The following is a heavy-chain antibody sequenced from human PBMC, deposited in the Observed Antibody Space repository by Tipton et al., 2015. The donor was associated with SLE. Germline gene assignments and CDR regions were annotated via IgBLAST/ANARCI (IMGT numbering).Heavy chain of an antibody. Sequence: TLSLTCSVSGVSISSSFWTWIRQPPGKGLEWIGYVDDSGRTSYNASLNGRVTMSSDTSRSQFSLKLAPLTSADTAVYYCARGSGWHLYWGQGILVTVSA. V-gene: IGHV4-59*12. CDR2: VDDSGRT. J-gene: IGHJ4*02. CDR3: ARGSGWHLY. D-gene: IGHD1-26*01. CDR1: GVSISSSF.